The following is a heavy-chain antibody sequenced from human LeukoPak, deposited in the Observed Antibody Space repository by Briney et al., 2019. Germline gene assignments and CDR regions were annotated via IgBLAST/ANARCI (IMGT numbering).Heavy chain of an antibody. D-gene: IGHD6-13*01. CDR1: GFTFSSYS. CDR3: AKQSAGSAAWYSLHYDF. V-gene: IGHV3-23*01. CDR2: VDGGGGGT. Sequence: GGSLRLSCAASGFTFSSYSMNWVRQAPGRGLEWVSSVDGGGGGTYYADSVKGRFTISRDNSKDTLYLQMNGLRAEDTAVYFCAKQSAGSAAWYSLHYDFWGQGTLVTVSS. J-gene: IGHJ4*02.